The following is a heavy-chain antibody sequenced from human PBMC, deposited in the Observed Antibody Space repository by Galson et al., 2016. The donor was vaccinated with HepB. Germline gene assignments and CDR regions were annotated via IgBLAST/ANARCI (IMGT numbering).Heavy chain of an antibody. CDR1: GFTFNNYG. CDR3: VQGSTAPAV. D-gene: IGHD2-2*01. CDR2: ISRSGDST. Sequence: SLRLSCAASGFTFNNYGMTWVRQPPGKGLEVVSSISRSGDSTDYADSVKGRFTISRDNSRSTLSLQMNSLSAEDTAVYYCVQGSTAPAVWGKGTAVTVSS. V-gene: IGHV3-23*01. J-gene: IGHJ6*04.